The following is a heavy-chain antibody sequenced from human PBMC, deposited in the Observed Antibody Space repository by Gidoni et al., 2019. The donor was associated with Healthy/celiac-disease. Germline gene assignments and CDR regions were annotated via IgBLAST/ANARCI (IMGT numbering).Heavy chain of an antibody. J-gene: IGHJ4*02. Sequence: QVQLVESGGGVGQPGRSLRLSCAASGFTFSSYDMHWVRQAPGKGLEWVAVISYDGSNKYYADSVKGRFTISRDNSKNTLYLQMNSLRAEDTAVYYCAREGDCSSTSCYTGLWFLDYWGQGTLVTVSS. CDR1: GFTFSSYD. D-gene: IGHD2-2*02. CDR2: ISYDGSNK. V-gene: IGHV3-30-3*01. CDR3: AREGDCSSTSCYTGLWFLDY.